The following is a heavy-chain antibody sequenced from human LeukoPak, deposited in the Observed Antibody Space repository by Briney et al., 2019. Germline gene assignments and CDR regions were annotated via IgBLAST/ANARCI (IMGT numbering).Heavy chain of an antibody. CDR2: ISYDGSNK. V-gene: IGHV3-30*03. CDR3: ARDRGWIQLWFGAFDI. J-gene: IGHJ3*02. Sequence: GGSLRLSCAASGFTFSSYGMHWVRQAPGKGLEWVAVISYDGSNKYYADSVKGRFTISRDNSKNTLFLQLSSLRAEDTAVYYCARDRGWIQLWFGAFDIWGQGTMVTVSS. CDR1: GFTFSSYG. D-gene: IGHD5-18*01.